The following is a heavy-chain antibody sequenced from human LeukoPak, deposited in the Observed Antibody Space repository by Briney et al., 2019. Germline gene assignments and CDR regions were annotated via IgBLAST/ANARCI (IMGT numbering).Heavy chain of an antibody. CDR2: INHSGST. CDR1: GGSFSGYY. D-gene: IGHD3-16*02. Sequence: SETLSLTCAVYGGSFSGYYWSWIRQPPGKGLEWIGEINHSGSTNYNPSLKSRVTISVDTSKNQFSLKLSSVTAADTAVYYCARGTRYDYVWGSYRSYYFDYWGQGTLVTVSS. V-gene: IGHV4-34*01. J-gene: IGHJ4*02. CDR3: ARGTRYDYVWGSYRSYYFDY.